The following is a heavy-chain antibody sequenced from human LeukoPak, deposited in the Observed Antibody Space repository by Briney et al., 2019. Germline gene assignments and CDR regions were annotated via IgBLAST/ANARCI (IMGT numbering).Heavy chain of an antibody. CDR1: GCTFTSYY. CDR2: INPSGGST. V-gene: IGHV1-46*01. D-gene: IGHD2-2*01. CDR3: ARSGYCSSTSCYHNYYMDV. Sequence: ASVKVSCKASGCTFTSYYMHWVRQAPGQGLEWMGIINPSGGSTSYAQKFQGRVTMTRDTSTSTVYMELSSLRSEDTAVYYCARSGYCSSTSCYHNYYMDVWGKGTTVTVSS. J-gene: IGHJ6*03.